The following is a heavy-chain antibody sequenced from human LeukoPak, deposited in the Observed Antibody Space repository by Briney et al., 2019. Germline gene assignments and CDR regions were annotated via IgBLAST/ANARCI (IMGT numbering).Heavy chain of an antibody. CDR1: GFTVSSNY. D-gene: IGHD4-17*01. CDR2: IYSGGST. J-gene: IGHJ4*02. V-gene: IGHV3-53*01. CDR3: ARDYADYGGLGY. Sequence: GGSLRLSCAASGFTVSSNYMSWVRQAPGKGLEWVSVIYSGGSTYYADSVKGRFTISRDNSKNTLYLQMNSLRAEDTAVYYCARDYADYGGLGYWGQGTLVTVSS.